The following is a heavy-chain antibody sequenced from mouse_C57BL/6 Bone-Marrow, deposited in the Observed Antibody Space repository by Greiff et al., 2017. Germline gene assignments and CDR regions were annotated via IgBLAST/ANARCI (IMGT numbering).Heavy chain of an antibody. CDR3: AKDSSGYVGEKKGYYFDY. Sequence: QVQLKQPGAELVRPGSSVKLSCKASGYTFTSYWMDWVKQRPGQGLEWIGNIYPSDSETHYNQKFKDKATLTVDKSSSTAYMQLSSLTSEDSAVYYCAKDSSGYVGEKKGYYFDYWGQGTTLTVSS. CDR1: GYTFTSYW. J-gene: IGHJ2*01. CDR2: IYPSDSET. D-gene: IGHD3-2*02. V-gene: IGHV1-61*01.